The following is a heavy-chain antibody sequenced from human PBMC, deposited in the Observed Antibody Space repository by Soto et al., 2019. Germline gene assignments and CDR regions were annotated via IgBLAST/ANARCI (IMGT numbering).Heavy chain of an antibody. V-gene: IGHV3-11*06. J-gene: IGHJ4*02. Sequence: GGSLSLSCAASGFTFSDYYMSWIRQAPGKGLEWVSYISSSSSYTNYADSVKGRFTISRDNAKNSLYLQMNSLRAEDTAVYYCSYSSSSGGDYWGQGTLVTVSS. CDR1: GFTFSDYY. CDR3: SYSSSSGGDY. CDR2: ISSSSSYT. D-gene: IGHD6-6*01.